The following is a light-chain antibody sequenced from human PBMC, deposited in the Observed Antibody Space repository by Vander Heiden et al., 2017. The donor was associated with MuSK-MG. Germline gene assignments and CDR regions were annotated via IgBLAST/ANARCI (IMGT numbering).Light chain of an antibody. V-gene: IGKV1-39*01. J-gene: IGKJ2*01. Sequence: DIQMTQSPSSLSASVGDRVTITCRASQSISSYLNWYQQKPGKAPKLLIYAASSLQSGVPSRFSGSGYGKDFTLTISSRQPEDFATYYCQQSDSNPMYTFGQGTKLEIK. CDR3: QQSDSNPMYT. CDR2: AAS. CDR1: QSISSY.